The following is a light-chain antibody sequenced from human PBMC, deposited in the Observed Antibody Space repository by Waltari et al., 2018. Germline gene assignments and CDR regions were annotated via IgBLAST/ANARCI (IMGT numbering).Light chain of an antibody. CDR1: QSVLYSPNNKNY. J-gene: IGKJ1*01. CDR3: QQYHSVPRT. CDR2: WAS. V-gene: IGKV4-1*01. Sequence: DIVLTQSPDSLAVSLGERATINCTSSQSVLYSPNNKNYLGWFQQKTGQPPKLLISWASMRESGVPDRFSGSGSGTDFTLTISSLQAEDVAVYYCQQYHSVPRTFGQGTKVEI.